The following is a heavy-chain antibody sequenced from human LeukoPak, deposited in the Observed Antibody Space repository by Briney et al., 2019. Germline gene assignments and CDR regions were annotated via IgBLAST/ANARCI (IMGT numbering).Heavy chain of an antibody. Sequence: GGSLRLSCAASVFTLSSYAMTWVRQAPGKELEWVSAISGTGGRTYYADSVNGRFTISSDNSNQTLYLQMKRMRDEDTDVYYCAKEYSSGWYVYYYYGMDVWGQGTTVTVSS. D-gene: IGHD6-19*01. CDR1: VFTLSSYA. J-gene: IGHJ6*02. CDR2: ISGTGGRT. CDR3: AKEYSSGWYVYYYYGMDV. V-gene: IGHV3-23*01.